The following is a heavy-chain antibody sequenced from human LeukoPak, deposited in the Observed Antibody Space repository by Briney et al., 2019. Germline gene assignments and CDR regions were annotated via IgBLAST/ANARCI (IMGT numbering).Heavy chain of an antibody. CDR2: IWNDGSNK. D-gene: IGHD3-9*01. CDR3: ARDQDGQNYDILTGPSDC. Sequence: GGSLRLSCAASGLTFSNYGMHWVRQAPGKGLEWVAVIWNDGSNKYYADSVKGRFTISRDNSKNTLYLQINSLRAEDTAVYYCARDQDGQNYDILTGPSDCWGQGTLVTVSS. V-gene: IGHV3-33*01. J-gene: IGHJ4*02. CDR1: GLTFSNYG.